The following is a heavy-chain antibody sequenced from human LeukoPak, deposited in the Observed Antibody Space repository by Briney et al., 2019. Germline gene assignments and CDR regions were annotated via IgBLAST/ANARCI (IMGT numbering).Heavy chain of an antibody. V-gene: IGHV3-33*06. J-gene: IGHJ4*02. D-gene: IGHD7-27*01. Sequence: PGGSLRLSCAASGFTFSSYSMNWVRQAPGKGLEWVAVIWYDGSYKYYADSVKGRFTISRDNSKDTLYLQMNSLRDEDTAVYYCAKDSAGGLGTNFDYWGQGTLVTVSS. CDR1: GFTFSSYS. CDR2: IWYDGSYK. CDR3: AKDSAGGLGTNFDY.